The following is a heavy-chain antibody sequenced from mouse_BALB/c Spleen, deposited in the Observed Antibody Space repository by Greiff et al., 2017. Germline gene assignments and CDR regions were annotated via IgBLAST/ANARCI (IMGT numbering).Heavy chain of an antibody. Sequence: DVQLQESGPGLVKPSQSLSLTCTVTGYSITSDYAWNWIRQFPGNKLEWMGYISYSGSTSYNPSLKSRISITRDTSKNQFFLQLNSVTTEDTATYYCARIHYGNYAMDYWGQGTSVTVSS. V-gene: IGHV3-2*02. J-gene: IGHJ4*01. D-gene: IGHD2-1*01. CDR3: ARIHYGNYAMDY. CDR2: ISYSGST. CDR1: GYSITSDYA.